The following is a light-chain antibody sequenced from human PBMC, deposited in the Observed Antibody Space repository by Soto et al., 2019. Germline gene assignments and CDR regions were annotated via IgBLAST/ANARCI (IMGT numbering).Light chain of an antibody. CDR1: QDISNY. J-gene: IGKJ5*01. Sequence: DIQMTPSPSSLSASVGDRVTITCRASQDISNYLNWYQQRPGKAPKLLIYDASNLERGVPSRFSGTRSGTHFTFAITSMQPEDVATYYCQQADSLPIAFGQGTRLEI. CDR3: QQADSLPIA. V-gene: IGKV1-33*01. CDR2: DAS.